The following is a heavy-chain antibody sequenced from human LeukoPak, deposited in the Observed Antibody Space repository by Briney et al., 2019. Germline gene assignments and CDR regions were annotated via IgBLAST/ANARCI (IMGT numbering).Heavy chain of an antibody. CDR1: GGSINNFY. CDR2: IYYTGST. V-gene: IGHV4-59*01. J-gene: IGHJ4*02. CDR3: ARVGGSGSSFDY. D-gene: IGHD3-10*01. Sequence: PSETLSLTCTVSGGSINNFYWYWVRQPPGKGLEWIGYIYYTGSTNYNPSLKSRVTISVDTSKNLVSLRLTYLTAADTAVYYCARVGGSGSSFDYWGQGTQVTVSS.